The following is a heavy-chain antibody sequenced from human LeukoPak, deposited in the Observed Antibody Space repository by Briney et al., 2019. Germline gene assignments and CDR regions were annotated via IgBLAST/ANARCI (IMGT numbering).Heavy chain of an antibody. V-gene: IGHV3-21*01. Sequence: GGSLRLSCAASGFTFSSYSMNWVRQAPGKGLEWVSSISSSGSYIYYADSVKGRFTISRDNAKNSLYLQMNSLRAEDTAVYYCARSRLDSSGYSGHSHFYFFDYWGQGTLVTVSS. CDR2: ISSSGSYI. J-gene: IGHJ4*02. CDR1: GFTFSSYS. D-gene: IGHD3-22*01. CDR3: ARSRLDSSGYSGHSHFYFFDY.